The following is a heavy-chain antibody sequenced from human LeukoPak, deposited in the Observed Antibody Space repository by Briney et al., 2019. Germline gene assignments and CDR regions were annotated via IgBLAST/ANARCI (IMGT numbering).Heavy chain of an antibody. J-gene: IGHJ6*02. D-gene: IGHD5-24*01. CDR2: ISTDGYTT. Sequence: PGGSLRLSCAASGLAFSAYKMHWVRQAPRKGLVWVSRISTDGYTTDYADFVQGRFTASRDNTKNTWSLEMNSLRAEDTAVYYCAREKMATVVYYYYGMDVWGQGTTVTVSS. V-gene: IGHV3-74*01. CDR3: AREKMATVVYYYYGMDV. CDR1: GLAFSAYK.